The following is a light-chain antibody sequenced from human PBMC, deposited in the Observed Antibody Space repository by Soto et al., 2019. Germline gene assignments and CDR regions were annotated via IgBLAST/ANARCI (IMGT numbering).Light chain of an antibody. V-gene: IGKV3-11*01. CDR2: DVS. CDR1: QSVRTY. CDR3: QQRSNWRGT. J-gene: IGKJ5*01. Sequence: EIVLTQSPATLSLSPGERATLSCRASQSVRTYLAWYQQKPGQAPRLLIHDVSDRATGIPARFSGSGSGTDFTLTISRLEPEDFAVYYCQQRSNWRGTFGQGTRLEIK.